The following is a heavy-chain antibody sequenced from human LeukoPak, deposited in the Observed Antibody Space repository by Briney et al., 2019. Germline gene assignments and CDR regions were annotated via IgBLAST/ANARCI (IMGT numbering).Heavy chain of an antibody. J-gene: IGHJ4*02. CDR1: GGSISSSSYY. D-gene: IGHD3-22*01. CDR3: ANRRDLYYYDSSGYPDY. CDR2: IYYSGST. V-gene: IGHV4-39*01. Sequence: SETLSLTCTVSGGSISSSSYYWGWIRQPPGKGLECIGSIYYSGSTYYNPSLKSRVTISVDTSKNQYSLKLSSVTAADTAVYYCANRRDLYYYDSSGYPDYWGQGTLVTVSS.